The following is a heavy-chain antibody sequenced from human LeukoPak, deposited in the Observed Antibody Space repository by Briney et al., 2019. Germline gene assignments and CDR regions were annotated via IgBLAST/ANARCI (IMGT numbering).Heavy chain of an antibody. V-gene: IGHV1-18*01. CDR2: ISAYNGNT. CDR3: ARDVGAYRYGLRIAYYFDY. Sequence: ASVKVSCKASGYTFTSYGISWVRQAPGQGLEWMGWISAYNGNTNYAQNLQGRGTMTTDTSTSTAYMELRSLRSDDTAVYYCARDVGAYRYGLRIAYYFDYWGQGTLVTVSS. J-gene: IGHJ4*02. D-gene: IGHD5-18*01. CDR1: GYTFTSYG.